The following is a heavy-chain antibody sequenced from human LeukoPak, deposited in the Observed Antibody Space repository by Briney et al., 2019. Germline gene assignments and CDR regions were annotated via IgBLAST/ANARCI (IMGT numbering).Heavy chain of an antibody. D-gene: IGHD2-2*01. CDR2: IKSKTDGGTT. J-gene: IGHJ5*02. V-gene: IGHV3-15*01. CDR3: TTVIVVVPAAIRFDP. Sequence: PGGSLRLSCAASGFTFSNAWMSWVRQAPGKGLEWVGRIKSKTDGGTTDYAAPVKGRFTISRDDSKNTLYLQMNSLKTEDTAVYYCTTVIVVVPAAIRFDPWGQGTLVTVSS. CDR1: GFTFSNAW.